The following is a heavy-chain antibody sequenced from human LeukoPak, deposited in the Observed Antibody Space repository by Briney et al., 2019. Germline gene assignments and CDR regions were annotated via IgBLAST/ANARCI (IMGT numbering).Heavy chain of an antibody. CDR3: ARGRYSGSYLIDY. V-gene: IGHV3-21*01. CDR2: ISSSSSYI. D-gene: IGHD1-26*01. CDR1: GFTFSSYS. Sequence: GGSLRLSCAASGFTFSSYSMNWVRQAPGKGLEWVSSISSSSSYIYYADSVKGRFTISRDNAKNSIYLQMNSLRAEDTAVYYCARGRYSGSYLIDYWGQGTLVTVSS. J-gene: IGHJ4*02.